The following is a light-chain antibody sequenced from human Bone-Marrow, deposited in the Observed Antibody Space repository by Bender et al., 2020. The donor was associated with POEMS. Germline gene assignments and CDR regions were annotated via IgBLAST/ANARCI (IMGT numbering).Light chain of an antibody. V-gene: IGLV1-44*01. CDR3: QVWESTTDHHVI. CDR2: KNT. Sequence: QFVLTQPPSVSGTPGQRVTISCSGTNSNIGRNSVNWYQHLPGTAPKLLIFKNTHRPSGVPDRLSGSNSGNTATLSISRVEVGDEADYYCQVWESTTDHHVIFGGGTRLTVL. J-gene: IGLJ2*01. CDR1: NSNIGRNS.